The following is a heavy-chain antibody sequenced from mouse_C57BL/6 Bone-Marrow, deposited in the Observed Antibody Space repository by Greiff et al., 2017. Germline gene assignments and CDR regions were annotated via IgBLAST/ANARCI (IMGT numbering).Heavy chain of an antibody. J-gene: IGHJ3*01. CDR3: ARSYHGAY. V-gene: IGHV5-12*01. CDR2: ISNGGGST. D-gene: IGHD2-10*01. Sequence: VESGGGLVQPGGSLKLSCAASGFTFSDYYMYWVRQTPEKRLEWVAYISNGGGSTYYPDTVKGRFTISRDNAKNTLYLQMSRLKSEDTAMYYCARSYHGAYWGQGTLVTVAA. CDR1: GFTFSDYY.